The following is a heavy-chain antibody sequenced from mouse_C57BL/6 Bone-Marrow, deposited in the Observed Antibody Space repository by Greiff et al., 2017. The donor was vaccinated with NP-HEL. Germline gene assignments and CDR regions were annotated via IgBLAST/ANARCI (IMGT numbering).Heavy chain of an antibody. V-gene: IGHV5-2*03. J-gene: IGHJ3*01. D-gene: IGHD2-5*01. Sequence: EVMLVESGGGLVQPGESLKLSCESNEYEFPSHDMSWVRKTPEKRLELVAAINSDGGSTYYPDTMERRFILSRDNTKKTLYLQMSSLRAEDTAVYYCERHGSNSGGFAYWGQGTLVTVSA. CDR3: ERHGSNSGGFAY. CDR1: EYEFPSHD. CDR2: INSDGGST.